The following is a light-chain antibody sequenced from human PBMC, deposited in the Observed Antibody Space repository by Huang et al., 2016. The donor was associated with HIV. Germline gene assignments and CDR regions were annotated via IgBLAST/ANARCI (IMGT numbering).Light chain of an antibody. J-gene: IGKJ1*01. CDR3: QQYGNSPET. CDR1: QGVSSRY. Sequence: EIVLTQSPATLSLSPGERASPSCGASQGVSSRYLAWYQQKPGLGPRLLIYDAYSRSTGIPDRFSGSGSGTDFTLTISRLEPEDFAVYYCQQYGNSPETCGQGTKVEIK. V-gene: IGKV3D-20*01. CDR2: DAY.